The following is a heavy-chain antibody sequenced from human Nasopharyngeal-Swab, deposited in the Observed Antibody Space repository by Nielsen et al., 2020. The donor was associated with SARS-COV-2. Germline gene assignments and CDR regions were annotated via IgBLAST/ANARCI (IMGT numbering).Heavy chain of an antibody. Sequence: SSVNLSCKASGCSFIRYAISWVRQAPGQGLEWMGGIIPIFGTANYAQKFHGRVTITADESTSTAYMELSSLRSEDTAVYYCAREHPSAYYFDYWGQGTLVTVSS. J-gene: IGHJ4*02. CDR2: IIPIFGTA. CDR3: AREHPSAYYFDY. CDR1: GCSFIRYA. V-gene: IGHV1-69*13.